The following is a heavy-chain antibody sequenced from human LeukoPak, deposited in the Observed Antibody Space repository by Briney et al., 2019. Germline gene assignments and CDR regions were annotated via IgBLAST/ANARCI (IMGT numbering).Heavy chain of an antibody. D-gene: IGHD1-1*01. CDR2: ISAYSSNT. V-gene: IGHV1-18*01. Sequence: ASVKVSCKATGYMFSSYGFTWVRQAPGQGLEWMGWISAYSSNTIYAQKLQGRVTMTTDTSTSTVYMDLRSLRSDDTAVYYCACLGTTGTTDAFDIWGQGTMVTVSS. CDR3: ACLGTTGTTDAFDI. J-gene: IGHJ3*02. CDR1: GYMFSSYG.